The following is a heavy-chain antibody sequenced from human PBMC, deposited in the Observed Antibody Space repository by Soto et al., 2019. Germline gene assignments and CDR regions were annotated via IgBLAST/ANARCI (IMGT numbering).Heavy chain of an antibody. CDR3: ARVYPGSGWPYHYYGMDV. J-gene: IGHJ6*02. D-gene: IGHD6-19*01. CDR1: GFTFSTYW. CDR2: IKQDGSEK. V-gene: IGHV3-7*01. Sequence: EVQLVESGGGWVQPGGSLRLSCVASGFTFSTYWMSWVRQAPGKGLEWVANIKQDGSEKYYVDSVKDRFTISRDNAKNSLYLQMNSLRAEDSAVYYCARVYPGSGWPYHYYGMDVWGQGTTVTVSS.